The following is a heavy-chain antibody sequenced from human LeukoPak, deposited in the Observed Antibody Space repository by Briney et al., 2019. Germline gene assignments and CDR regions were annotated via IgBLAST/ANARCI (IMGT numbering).Heavy chain of an antibody. J-gene: IGHJ5*02. CDR1: GYTLTELS. CDR2: FDPEDGET. V-gene: IGHV1-24*01. CDR3: ASCSSTSCYMNWFDP. Sequence: HRASVKVSCKVSGYTLTELSMHWVRQAPGKGLEWMGGFDPEDGETIYAQKFQGRVTMTEDTSTDTAYMELSSLRSEDTAVYYCASCSSTSCYMNWFDPWGQGTLVTVSS. D-gene: IGHD2-2*02.